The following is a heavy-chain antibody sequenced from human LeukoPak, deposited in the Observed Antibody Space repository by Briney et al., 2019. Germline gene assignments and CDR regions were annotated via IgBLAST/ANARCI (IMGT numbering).Heavy chain of an antibody. Sequence: SVKVSCKASGGTYSSYAISWVRQAPGQGLEWMGRIIPILGIANYAQKFQGRVTITADKSTSTAYMELSSLRSEDTAVYYCARELLCGSGVCLHPFDYWGQGTLVTVSS. CDR2: IIPILGIA. J-gene: IGHJ4*02. D-gene: IGHD2-8*01. CDR1: GGTYSSYA. CDR3: ARELLCGSGVCLHPFDY. V-gene: IGHV1-69*04.